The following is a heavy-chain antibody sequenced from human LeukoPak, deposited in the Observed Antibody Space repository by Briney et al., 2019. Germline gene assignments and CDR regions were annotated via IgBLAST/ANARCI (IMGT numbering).Heavy chain of an antibody. CDR3: AARGGRYCSSTSCPLDY. CDR1: GFTFSNSA. Sequence: GGSLRLSCAASGFTFSNSAMSWVRQAPGKGLEWVANIKQDGSEKYYVDSVKGRFTISRDNSKNTLYLQMNSLRAEDTAVYYCAARGGRYCSSTSCPLDYWGQGTLVTVSS. V-gene: IGHV3-7*05. D-gene: IGHD2-2*01. CDR2: IKQDGSEK. J-gene: IGHJ4*02.